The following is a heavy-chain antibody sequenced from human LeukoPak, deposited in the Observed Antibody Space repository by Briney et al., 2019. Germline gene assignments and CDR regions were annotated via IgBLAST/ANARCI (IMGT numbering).Heavy chain of an antibody. CDR2: ISGSGGST. V-gene: IGHV3-23*01. CDR3: AKDAERVAVTGHLDY. Sequence: PGGSLRLSCASSGFSLSSCAMHWVRQAPGKGLEWVSAISGSGGSTSYAVSVKARFTISRDNSKNTLFLQMNSLRAEDTAVYYCAKDAERVAVTGHLDYWGQGTLVTVSS. D-gene: IGHD6-19*01. CDR1: GFSLSSCA. J-gene: IGHJ4*02.